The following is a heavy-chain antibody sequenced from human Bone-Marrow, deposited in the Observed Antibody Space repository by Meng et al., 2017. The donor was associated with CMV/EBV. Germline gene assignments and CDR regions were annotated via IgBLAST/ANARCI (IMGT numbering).Heavy chain of an antibody. J-gene: IGHJ6*02. CDR2: IRSRSSYI. V-gene: IGHV3-21*01. D-gene: IGHD3-3*01. CDR3: ARDRSFWSGYSQYYYYYYGMDV. CDR1: G. Sequence: GMNWVRQAPGKVLESVSSIRSRSSYIYYADSVRGRFTISRDNAKNSLYLQLNSLRAEDTAVYYCARDRSFWSGYSQYYYYYYGMDVWGQGTTVTVSS.